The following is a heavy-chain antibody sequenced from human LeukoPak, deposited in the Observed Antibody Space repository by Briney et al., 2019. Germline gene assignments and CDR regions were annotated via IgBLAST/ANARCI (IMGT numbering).Heavy chain of an antibody. CDR1: GFTFTSSA. CDR2: IVVGSGNT. J-gene: IGHJ4*02. Sequence: GASVKVSCKASGFTFTSSAVQWVRQARGQRLEWIGWIVVGSGNTNYAQKFQERVTITRDMSINTAYMELSSLRSEDTAVYYCAARSSYSSGWNFDYWGQGTLVTVSS. D-gene: IGHD6-19*01. V-gene: IGHV1-58*01. CDR3: AARSSYSSGWNFDY.